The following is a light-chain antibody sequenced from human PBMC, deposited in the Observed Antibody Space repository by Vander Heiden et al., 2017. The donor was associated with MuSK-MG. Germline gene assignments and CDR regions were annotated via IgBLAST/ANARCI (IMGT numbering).Light chain of an antibody. V-gene: IGKV3-15*01. CDR3: QQYKNWPLIT. Sequence: EIVMTQSPATLSVSPGERATLSCRASQSVSSNLAWYQQKPGQAPRLLIYGASTRDTGIPARFSGSGYGTEFTLTISSRQSEDFAVYYCQQYKNWPLITFGGGTKVEIK. J-gene: IGKJ4*01. CDR1: QSVSSN. CDR2: GAS.